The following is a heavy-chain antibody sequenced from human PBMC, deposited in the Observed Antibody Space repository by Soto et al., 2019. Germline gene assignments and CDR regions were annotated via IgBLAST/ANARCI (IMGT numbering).Heavy chain of an antibody. D-gene: IGHD3-3*01. CDR2: ISSSGGST. J-gene: IGHJ6*02. V-gene: IGHV3-23*01. CDR1: GFTFSSNA. CDR3: AKAYDFWSGYYPYDYDGMDV. Sequence: EVQLLESGGGLVQPGGSLRLSCAASGFTFSSNAMSWVRQAPGKGLEWVSGISSSGGSTYYADSVKGRFTISRYNSTNTLYMQMNSRRTDDTAVYYCAKAYDFWSGYYPYDYDGMDVWGQGTTVTVSS.